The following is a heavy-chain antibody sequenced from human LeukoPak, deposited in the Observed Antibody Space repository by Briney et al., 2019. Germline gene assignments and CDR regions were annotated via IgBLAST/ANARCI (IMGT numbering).Heavy chain of an antibody. V-gene: IGHV5-51*01. J-gene: IGHJ3*02. Sequence: PGESLKISCKGSGYTFTNYWIGWVRQMPGKGLEWMGIMYPGDSDTRYSPSFQGQVTISADKSISTAYLQWSSLKASDTAMYYCATAVAVKSAFDIWGQGTMVTVSS. CDR2: MYPGDSDT. CDR3: ATAVAVKSAFDI. D-gene: IGHD6-19*01. CDR1: GYTFTNYW.